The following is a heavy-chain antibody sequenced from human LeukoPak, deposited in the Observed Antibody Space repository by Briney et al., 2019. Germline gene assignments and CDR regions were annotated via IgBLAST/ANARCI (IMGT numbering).Heavy chain of an antibody. J-gene: IGHJ4*02. CDR2: INSNSGGT. CDR1: GYNFTDHY. D-gene: IGHD3-3*01. Sequence: ASVKVSCKASGYNFTDHYIHWVRQAPGQGLEWVGWINSNSGGTNYAQKFQGRVTMTRDTSSSTAYMDLSRLRSDDTAVYYCARVLFWSGYYSDYWGQGTLVTVSS. V-gene: IGHV1-2*02. CDR3: ARVLFWSGYYSDY.